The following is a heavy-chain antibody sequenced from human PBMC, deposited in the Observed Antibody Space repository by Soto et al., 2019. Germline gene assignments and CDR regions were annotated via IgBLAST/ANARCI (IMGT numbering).Heavy chain of an antibody. CDR3: ARTYYYDSSGSPSFDY. CDR2: INWNGGST. D-gene: IGHD3-22*01. J-gene: IGHJ4*02. V-gene: IGHV3-20*04. Sequence: GGSLRLSCAASGFTFDDYGMSWVRQAPGKGLEWVSGINWNGGSTGYADSVKGRFTISRDNAKNSLYLQMNSLRAEDTALNYCARTYYYDSSGSPSFDYWGQGTLVTVSS. CDR1: GFTFDDYG.